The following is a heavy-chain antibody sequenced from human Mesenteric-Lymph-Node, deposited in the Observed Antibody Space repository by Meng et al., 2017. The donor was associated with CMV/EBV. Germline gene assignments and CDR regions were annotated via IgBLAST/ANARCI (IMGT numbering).Heavy chain of an antibody. V-gene: IGHV3-73*01. CDR2: IRSKANNYAT. Sequence: GESLKISCAASGFAFSGSAMHWVRQASGKGLEWVGLIRSKANNYATAYAASVKGRFTISRDDSKNTAYLQMNTLKTEDTAVYYCTRHCSSTSCYPGDAFDIWGQGTRVTVSS. J-gene: IGHJ3*02. CDR3: TRHCSSTSCYPGDAFDI. CDR1: GFAFSGSA. D-gene: IGHD2-2*01.